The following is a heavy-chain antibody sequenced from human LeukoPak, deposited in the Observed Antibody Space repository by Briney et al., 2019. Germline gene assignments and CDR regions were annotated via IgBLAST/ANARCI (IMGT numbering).Heavy chain of an antibody. CDR2: IWYDGSNK. J-gene: IGHJ5*02. CDR3: AKDEKGYDFWSGYYYNWFDP. CDR1: GFTFNSYW. Sequence: GGSLRLSCAASGFTFNSYWMNWVRQAPGKGLEWVAVIWYDGSNKYYPDSVKGRFTISRDNSKNPMYLQMNSLRAEATAVYYCAKDEKGYDFWSGYYYNWFDPWSQATLVTVYS. V-gene: IGHV3-33*06. D-gene: IGHD3-3*01.